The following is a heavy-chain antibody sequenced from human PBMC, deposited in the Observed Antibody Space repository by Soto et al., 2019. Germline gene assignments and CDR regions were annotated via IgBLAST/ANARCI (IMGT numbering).Heavy chain of an antibody. Sequence: ASVKVSCKSSGYTFSSYYMHWVRQAPGQGLEWMGIINPSGGVTNYAQKFQGRVTMTRDTSTTTVYMELSSLRSEDTAVYYCARGGPSQLVTYGGDVRGQGSTVTV. V-gene: IGHV1-46*01. CDR2: INPSGGVT. J-gene: IGHJ6*02. D-gene: IGHD6-6*01. CDR1: GYTFSSYY. CDR3: ARGGPSQLVTYGGDV.